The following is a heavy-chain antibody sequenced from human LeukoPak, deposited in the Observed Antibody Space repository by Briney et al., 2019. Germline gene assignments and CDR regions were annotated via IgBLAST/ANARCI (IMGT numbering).Heavy chain of an antibody. CDR3: AKDVEVVTAMTFDY. J-gene: IGHJ4*02. Sequence: GGSLRLSCAASGFTFSSYAMSWVRQAPGKGLEWVSAISGSGGSAYYADSVKGRFTISRDNSKNTLYLQMNSLRAEDTAVYYCAKDVEVVTAMTFDYWGQGTLVTVSS. V-gene: IGHV3-23*01. CDR2: ISGSGGSA. CDR1: GFTFSSYA. D-gene: IGHD2-21*02.